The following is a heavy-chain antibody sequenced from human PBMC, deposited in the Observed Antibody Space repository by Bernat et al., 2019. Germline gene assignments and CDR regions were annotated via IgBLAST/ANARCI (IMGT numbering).Heavy chain of an antibody. CDR1: GFSLSTSGMR. V-gene: IGHV2-70*04. CDR3: ARSLYSGYDWGVGY. Sequence: QVTLKESGPALVKPTQTLTLTCTFSGFSLSTSGMRVSWIRQPPGKALEWLARIDWDDDKFYSTSLKTRPTISKDTSKNQVVLTMTNMDPVDTATYYCARSLYSGYDWGVGYWGQGTLVTVSS. D-gene: IGHD5-12*01. J-gene: IGHJ4*02. CDR2: IDWDDDK.